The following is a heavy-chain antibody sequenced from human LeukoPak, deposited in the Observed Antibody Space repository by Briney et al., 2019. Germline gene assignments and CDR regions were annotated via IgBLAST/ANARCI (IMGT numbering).Heavy chain of an antibody. CDR3: ARDRGYDFWSGYYKHYYYGMDV. V-gene: IGHV3-7*01. D-gene: IGHD3-3*01. CDR2: IKQDGSEK. CDR1: GFTFSSYW. Sequence: GGSLRLSCAASGFTFSSYWMSWVRQAPGKGLEWVANIKQDGSEKYYVDSVKGRFTISRDNAKNSLYLQMNSLRAEDTAVYYCARDRGYDFWSGYYKHYYYGMDVWGQGTTVTVSS. J-gene: IGHJ6*02.